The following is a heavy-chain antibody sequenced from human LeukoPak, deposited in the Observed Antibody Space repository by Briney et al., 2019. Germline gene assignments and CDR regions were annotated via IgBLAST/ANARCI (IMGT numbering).Heavy chain of an antibody. CDR2: IGSSGSTI. J-gene: IGHJ3*02. V-gene: IGHV3-48*03. Sequence: GGSLRLSCAASGFTFSSYEMNWVRQAPGKGREWVSYIGSSGSTIYYADSVKGRFTISRDNAKNSLYLQMNSLRAEDTAVYYCARGKSGYDILTGYPNDAFDIWGQGAMVTVSS. CDR3: ARGKSGYDILTGYPNDAFDI. CDR1: GFTFSSYE. D-gene: IGHD3-9*01.